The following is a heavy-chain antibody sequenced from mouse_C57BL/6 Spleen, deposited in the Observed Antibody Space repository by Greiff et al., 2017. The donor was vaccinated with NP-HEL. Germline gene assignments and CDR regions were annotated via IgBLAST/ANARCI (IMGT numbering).Heavy chain of an antibody. D-gene: IGHD1-1*01. CDR2: IYPGDGDT. CDR3: ARDYYGSSHYFDY. CDR1: GYAFSSYW. Sequence: VQLQQSGAELVKPGASVKISCKASGYAFSSYWMNWVKQRPGKGLEWIGQIYPGDGDTNYNGKFKGKATLTADKSSSTAYMQLSSLTSEDSAVYCCARDYYGSSHYFDYWGPGTTLTVSS. J-gene: IGHJ2*01. V-gene: IGHV1-80*01.